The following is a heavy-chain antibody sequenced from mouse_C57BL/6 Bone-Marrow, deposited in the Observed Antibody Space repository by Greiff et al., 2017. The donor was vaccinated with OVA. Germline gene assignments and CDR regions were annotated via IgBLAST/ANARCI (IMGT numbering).Heavy chain of an antibody. CDR3: ARKETTRGLAY. V-gene: IGHV1-22*01. CDR1: GYTFTDYN. J-gene: IGHJ3*01. CDR2: INPNNGGT. Sequence: VQLKQSGPELVKPGASVKMSCKASGYTFTDYNMHWVKQSHGKSLEWIGYINPNNGGTSYNQKFKGKATLTVNKSSSTAYMELRSLTSEDSAVYYCARKETTRGLAYWGQGTLVTVSA.